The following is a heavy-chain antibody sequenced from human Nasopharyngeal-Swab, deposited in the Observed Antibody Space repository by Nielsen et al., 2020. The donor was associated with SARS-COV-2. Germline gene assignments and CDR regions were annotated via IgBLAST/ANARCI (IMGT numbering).Heavy chain of an antibody. D-gene: IGHD2-8*01. CDR1: GGTFSSYA. CDR2: IIPIFGTA. J-gene: IGHJ6*02. Sequence: SVKVSCKASGGTFSSYAISWVRQAPGQGLEWMGGIIPIFGTANYAQKFQGRVTITADESTSTAYMELSSLRSEDTAVYYCARSVNALYSMDVWGQGTTVTVSS. CDR3: ARSVNALYSMDV. V-gene: IGHV1-69*13.